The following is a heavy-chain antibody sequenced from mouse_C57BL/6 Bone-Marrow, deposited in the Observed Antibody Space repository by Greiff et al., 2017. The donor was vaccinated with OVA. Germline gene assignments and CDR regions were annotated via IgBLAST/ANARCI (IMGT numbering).Heavy chain of an antibody. Sequence: EVKLMESGGDLVKPGGSLKLSCAASGFTFSSYGMSWVRQTPDKRLEWVATISSGGSYTYYPDSVKGRFTISRDNANNTLYLQMSSLKSEKTGRYACERRGDGGDYWGQGTTLTVSS. CDR3: ERRGDGGDY. J-gene: IGHJ2*01. D-gene: IGHD3-3*01. CDR1: GFTFSSYG. CDR2: ISSGGSYT. V-gene: IGHV5-6*02.